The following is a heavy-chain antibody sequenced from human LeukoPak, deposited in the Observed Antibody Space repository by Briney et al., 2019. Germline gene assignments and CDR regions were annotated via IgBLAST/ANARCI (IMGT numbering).Heavy chain of an antibody. J-gene: IGHJ4*02. Sequence: SETLSLTCTVSGGSISSSSYYWGWIRQPPGKGLEWIGYIYYSGSTNYNPSLKSRVTISVDTSKNQFSLKLSSVTAADTAVYYCARSQGYSSSWTEYYFDYWGQGTLVTVSS. CDR3: ARSQGYSSSWTEYYFDY. CDR1: GGSISSSSYY. V-gene: IGHV4-61*05. D-gene: IGHD6-13*01. CDR2: IYYSGST.